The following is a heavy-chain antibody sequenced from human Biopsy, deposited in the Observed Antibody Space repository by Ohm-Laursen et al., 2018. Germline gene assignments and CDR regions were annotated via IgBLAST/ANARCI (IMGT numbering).Heavy chain of an antibody. J-gene: IGHJ6*02. V-gene: IGHV1-58*01. CDR1: GFTFSSSA. Sequence: ASVKVSCKASGFTFSSSAVQWVRQARGQRLEWIGWIVVGSGHTNYAQKFQERVTITRDMSTSTAYMELNSLRSEDTAVYYCAATSTLYYYYYAMDVWDQGTTITVSS. CDR3: AATSTLYYYYYAMDV. CDR2: IVVGSGHT.